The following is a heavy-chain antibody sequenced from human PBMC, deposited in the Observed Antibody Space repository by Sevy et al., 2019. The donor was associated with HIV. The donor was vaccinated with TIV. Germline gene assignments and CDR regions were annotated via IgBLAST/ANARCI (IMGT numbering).Heavy chain of an antibody. CDR3: ARDGVDCSGGSCYHLFDY. J-gene: IGHJ4*02. CDR2: ISYDGSNK. D-gene: IGHD2-15*01. Sequence: GGSLRLSCAASGFTFSSYAMHWVRQAPGKGLEWVAVISYDGSNKYYADSVKGRFTISRDNYKNTLYLQMNSLRAEDTAVYYCARDGVDCSGGSCYHLFDYWGQGTLVTVSS. CDR1: GFTFSSYA. V-gene: IGHV3-30-3*01.